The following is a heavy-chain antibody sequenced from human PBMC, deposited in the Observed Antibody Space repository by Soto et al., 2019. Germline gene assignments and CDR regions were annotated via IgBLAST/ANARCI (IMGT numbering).Heavy chain of an antibody. D-gene: IGHD2-2*01. V-gene: IGHV1-24*01. J-gene: IGHJ3*02. Sequence: GAPVKVSCKVSGYTLTELSMHCVRHAPGKGLEWMGGFDPEDGETIYAQKFQGRVTMTEDTSTDTAYMELSSLRSEDTAVYYCATGGNCSSTSCYPDAFGIWGQGTMVTVSS. CDR1: GYTLTELS. CDR2: FDPEDGET. CDR3: ATGGNCSSTSCYPDAFGI.